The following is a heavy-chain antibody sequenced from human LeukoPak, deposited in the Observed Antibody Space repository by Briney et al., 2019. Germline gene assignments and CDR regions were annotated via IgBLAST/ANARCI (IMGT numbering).Heavy chain of an antibody. D-gene: IGHD3-10*01. CDR2: LGDTNNWT. V-gene: IGHV3-23*01. CDR1: GFTFSSYA. J-gene: IGHJ4*02. CDR3: AKWMDGSGSRYDS. Sequence: PGGSLRLSCAASGFTFSSYAMSWVRQTPGKGLVWVSTLGDTNNWTHYADSVKGRFTISRDNSKNTLYLQMNSLRVEDTALYYCAKWMDGSGSRYDSWGQGTLVTVSS.